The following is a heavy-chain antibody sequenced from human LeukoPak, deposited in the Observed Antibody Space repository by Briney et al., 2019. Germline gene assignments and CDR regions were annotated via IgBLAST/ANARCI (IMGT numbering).Heavy chain of an antibody. D-gene: IGHD5-12*01. CDR3: ARGAPDYDYDFDY. CDR2: IYYSGST. Sequence: SETLSLTCTVSGGSISSYYWSWIRQPPGKRLEWIGYIYYSGSTNYNPSLKSRVTISVDTSKNQFSLKLSSVTAADTAVYYCARGAPDYDYDFDYWGQGTLVTVSS. CDR1: GGSISSYY. V-gene: IGHV4-59*01. J-gene: IGHJ4*02.